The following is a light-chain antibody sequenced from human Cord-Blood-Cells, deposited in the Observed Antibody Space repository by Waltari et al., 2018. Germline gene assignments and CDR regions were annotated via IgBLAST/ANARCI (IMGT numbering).Light chain of an antibody. CDR1: SSNIGSIT. J-gene: IGLJ2*01. CDR2: SNN. CDR3: AAWDDSLNGPV. Sequence: QSVLTQPPSASGTPGQRVTISCSGSSSNIGSITVNWYQQLPGTAPTHLIYSNNQRPSGVPDRFSGSKSGTSASLAISGLQSEDEADYYCAAWDDSLNGPVFGGGTKLTVL. V-gene: IGLV1-44*01.